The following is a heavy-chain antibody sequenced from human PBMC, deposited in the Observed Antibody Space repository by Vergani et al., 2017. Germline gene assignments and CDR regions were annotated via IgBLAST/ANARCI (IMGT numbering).Heavy chain of an antibody. D-gene: IGHD3-22*01. J-gene: IGHJ4*02. Sequence: EVPLLESGGNLVQPGGSLRLSCAASGFTFTNFAMTWVRQAPGEGLEWVSGISGSGGFTYYADSVKGRFPISRDNSKNTMFLQMNNLRAEDTAVYYCAKDNVPGYYDSSGYCDYWGQGTLVTVSS. CDR2: ISGSGGFT. CDR1: GFTFTNFA. V-gene: IGHV3-23*01. CDR3: AKDNVPGYYDSSGYCDY.